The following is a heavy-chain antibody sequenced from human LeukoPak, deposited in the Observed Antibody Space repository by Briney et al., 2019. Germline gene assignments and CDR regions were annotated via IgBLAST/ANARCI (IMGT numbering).Heavy chain of an antibody. CDR1: GGSISSGGYY. Sequence: SQTPSLTCTVSGGSISSGGYYWSWIRQHPGKGLEWIGYIYYSGSTYYNPSLKSRVTISVDTSKNQFSLKLSSVTAADTAVYYCASRPGYYYDSSGYQGRGAFDIWGQGTMVTVSS. CDR2: IYYSGST. CDR3: ASRPGYYYDSSGYQGRGAFDI. V-gene: IGHV4-31*03. D-gene: IGHD3-22*01. J-gene: IGHJ3*02.